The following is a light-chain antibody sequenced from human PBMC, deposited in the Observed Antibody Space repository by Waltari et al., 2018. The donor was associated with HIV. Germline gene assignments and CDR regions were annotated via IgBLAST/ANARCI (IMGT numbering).Light chain of an antibody. CDR3: NSRDSSGNHVV. Sequence: SSELTQDPAVSVALGQTVRITCQGDSLRSYYASWYQQKPGQAPVLFIYRKNNRPSGIPDRFSVSSSGNTASLTNTGAQAEDEADYYWNSRDSSGNHVVFGGWTKLTVL. J-gene: IGLJ2*01. V-gene: IGLV3-19*01. CDR2: RKN. CDR1: SLRSYY.